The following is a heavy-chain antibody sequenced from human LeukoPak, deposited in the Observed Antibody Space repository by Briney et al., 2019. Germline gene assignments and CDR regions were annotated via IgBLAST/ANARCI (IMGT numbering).Heavy chain of an antibody. CDR1: GGSISSYY. J-gene: IGHJ6*02. V-gene: IGHV4-59*08. D-gene: IGHD3-10*01. CDR3: ACLLLWFGESPYGMDV. Sequence: SETLSLTCTVSGGSISSYYWSWIRQPPGKGLEWIGYIYYSGSTNYNPSLKSRVTISVDTSKNQFSLKLSSVTAADTAVYYCACLLLWFGESPYGMDVWGQGTTVTVSS. CDR2: IYYSGST.